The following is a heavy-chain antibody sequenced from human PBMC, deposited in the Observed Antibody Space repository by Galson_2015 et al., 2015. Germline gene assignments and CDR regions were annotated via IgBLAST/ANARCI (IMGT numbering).Heavy chain of an antibody. V-gene: IGHV3-30*18. J-gene: IGHJ4*02. Sequence: SLRLSCAASGFSFSTFGMHWVRQAPGKGLEWVAVLSPDGRNGYYGDSVKGRFAISRDNSKDTLFLEMTSLTPEDTAVYYCAKGRYRVSTGYVDSWGQGTLVTVSS. D-gene: IGHD5/OR15-5a*01. CDR2: LSPDGRNG. CDR3: AKGRYRVSTGYVDS. CDR1: GFSFSTFG.